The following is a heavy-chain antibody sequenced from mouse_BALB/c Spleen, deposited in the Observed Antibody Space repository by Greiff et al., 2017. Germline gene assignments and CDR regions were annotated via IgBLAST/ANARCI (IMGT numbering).Heavy chain of an antibody. CDR2: INPSNGRT. J-gene: IGHJ2*01. D-gene: IGHD1-1*01. V-gene: IGHV1S81*02. CDR1: GYTFTSYW. CDR3: ARSGYYGPFDY. Sequence: QVQLQQSGAELVKPGASVKLSCKASGYTFTSYWMHWVKQRPGQGLEWIGEINPSNGRTNYNEKFKSKATLTVDKSSSTAYMQLSSLTSEDSAVYYCARSGYYGPFDYWGQGTTLTVSS.